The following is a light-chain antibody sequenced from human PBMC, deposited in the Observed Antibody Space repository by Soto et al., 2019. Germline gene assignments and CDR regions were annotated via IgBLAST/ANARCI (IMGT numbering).Light chain of an antibody. CDR1: QRVSSSY. CDR2: GAS. J-gene: IGKJ2*01. V-gene: IGKV3-20*01. CDR3: QQYGSSPPYT. Sequence: EIVLTQSPGTLSLSPGERATISCRASQRVSSSYLAWYQQKPGQAPRLLIYGASSRATGIPDRFSGSGSGTDFTINISRLEPEDFAVYYCQQYGSSPPYTFGQGTKLEIK.